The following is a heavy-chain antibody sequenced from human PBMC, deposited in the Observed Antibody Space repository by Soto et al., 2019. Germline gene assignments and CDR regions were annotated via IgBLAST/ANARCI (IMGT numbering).Heavy chain of an antibody. CDR3: AKDLLPNTVTTCGS. Sequence: QVQLVESGGGVVQPGRSLRLSCAASGFTFDSYGMHWVRQAPGKGLEWVAVISSDGNNKYYADSVKGRFTISRDNFKNTLYLQMSSLRADDTAVYYCAKDLLPNTVTTCGSWGQGTPVTVSS. J-gene: IGHJ5*02. CDR1: GFTFDSYG. D-gene: IGHD4-17*01. CDR2: ISSDGNNK. V-gene: IGHV3-30*18.